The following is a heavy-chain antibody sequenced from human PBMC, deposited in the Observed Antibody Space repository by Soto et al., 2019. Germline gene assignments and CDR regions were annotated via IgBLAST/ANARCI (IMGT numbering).Heavy chain of an antibody. V-gene: IGHV1-18*01. CDR2: ISAHNGNT. CDR1: GYGFTTYG. Sequence: QVHLVQSGAEVKKPGASVKVSCKGSGYGFTTYGITWVRQAPGQGLEWMAWISAHNGNTNYAQKLQGRVTRTRDTSTSPAYRELRSLRSDDTAVYSCARGRYGDYWGQGALVTVSS. D-gene: IGHD1-1*01. CDR3: ARGRYGDY. J-gene: IGHJ4*02.